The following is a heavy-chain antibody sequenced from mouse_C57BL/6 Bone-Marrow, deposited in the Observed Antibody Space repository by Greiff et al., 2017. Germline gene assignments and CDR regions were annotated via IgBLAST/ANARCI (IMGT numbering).Heavy chain of an antibody. Sequence: EVQLQQSGPVLVKPGPSVKISCKASGFTFTDYYMPWVKQSHGKSLEWIGLVYPYNGGTSYNQKFKGKATLTVDTSSSTAYMELNSLTSEDSAVYYCARGGLLWLRRVPPPFAYWGQGTLVTVSA. CDR3: ARGGLLWLRRVPPPFAY. D-gene: IGHD2-2*01. CDR2: VYPYNGGT. CDR1: GFTFTDYY. V-gene: IGHV1-36*01. J-gene: IGHJ3*01.